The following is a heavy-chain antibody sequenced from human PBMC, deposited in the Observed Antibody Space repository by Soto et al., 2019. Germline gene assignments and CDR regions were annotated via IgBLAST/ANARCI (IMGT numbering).Heavy chain of an antibody. D-gene: IGHD2-15*01. J-gene: IGHJ6*02. CDR2: SIPIFGTA. Sequence: QVQLVQSGAEVKKPGSSVKVSCNASGGTFSSYAISWVRQAPGQGLEWMGGSIPIFGTANYAQKFQGRVTIPADASTRRANMELSSLRSEDTAADYCERGFQPVIHLGVVPASTRYYYYGMDLWGQGTTVTVSS. CDR3: ERGFQPVIHLGVVPASTRYYYYGMDL. CDR1: GGTFSSYA. V-gene: IGHV1-69*01.